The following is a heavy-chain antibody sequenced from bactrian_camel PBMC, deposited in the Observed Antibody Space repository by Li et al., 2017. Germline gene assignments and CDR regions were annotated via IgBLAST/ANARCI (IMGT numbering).Heavy chain of an antibody. J-gene: IGHJ4*01. CDR2: IDKEGIT. V-gene: IGHV3S53*01. D-gene: IGHD2*01. CDR3: AAELDFGFCSSLLFSS. CDR1: GYRNSNYC. Sequence: HVQLVESGGGSVQPGGSLRLSCVVSGYRNSNYCMGWFRQAPGEEREEVAVIDKEGITRYADSVKGRFAISQDNAKNSLYLQMNSLKPEDTGIYYCAAELDFGFCSSLLFSSWGQGTQVTVS.